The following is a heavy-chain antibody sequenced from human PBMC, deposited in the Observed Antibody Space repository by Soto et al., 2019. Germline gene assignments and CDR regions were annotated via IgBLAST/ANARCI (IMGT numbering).Heavy chain of an antibody. V-gene: IGHV3-15*01. CDR3: PTGGSYYDGSGDDSSFDF. D-gene: IGHD3-22*01. J-gene: IGHJ4*02. CDR2: FRTNADGGAT. CDR1: GFTFDEAW. Sequence: EVQLVESGGGLVKPGGSLRLSCTASGFTFDEAWMTWVRQTPGKGLEWVGRFRTNADGGATDYASPVKGRFTISREDSQNTLYLLMNILKNEDTGVYYCPTGGSYYDGSGDDSSFDFWCQANLVAVPS.